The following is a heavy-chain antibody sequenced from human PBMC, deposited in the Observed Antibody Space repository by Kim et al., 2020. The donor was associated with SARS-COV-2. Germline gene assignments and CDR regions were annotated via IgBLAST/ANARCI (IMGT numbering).Heavy chain of an antibody. J-gene: IGHJ4*02. Sequence: SETLSLTCAVYGGSFSGYYWSWIRQPPGKGLEWIGEINHSGSTNYNPSLKSRVTISVDTSKNQFSLKLSSVTAADTAVYYCASPGRHSSGWYVDFWAQGT. CDR1: GGSFSGYY. CDR3: ASPGRHSSGWYVDF. V-gene: IGHV4-34*01. CDR2: INHSGST. D-gene: IGHD6-19*01.